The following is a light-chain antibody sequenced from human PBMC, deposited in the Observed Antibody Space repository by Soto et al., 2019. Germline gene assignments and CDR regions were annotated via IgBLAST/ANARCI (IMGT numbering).Light chain of an antibody. CDR3: QQYGDPSFT. CDR2: GAS. V-gene: IGKV3-20*01. Sequence: DIVLTQSPGTLYLSPGERATLSCRASQSGTGIFLAWYQQKPGRAPTLLIYGASIRATGIPDRFSGSGSGTDFTLTISRLEPEDFAVYYCQQYGDPSFTFGQGTKVEAK. J-gene: IGKJ1*01. CDR1: QSGTGIF.